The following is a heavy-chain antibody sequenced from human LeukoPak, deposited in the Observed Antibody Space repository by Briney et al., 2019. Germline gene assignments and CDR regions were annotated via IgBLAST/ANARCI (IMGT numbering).Heavy chain of an antibody. CDR1: GFTFGDYA. J-gene: IGHJ4*02. D-gene: IGHD3-16*01. V-gene: IGHV3-49*03. CDR2: IRSKAYGGTT. Sequence: GGSLRLSCTVSGFTFGDYAMSWFRQAPGKGLEWVGFIRSKAYGGTTEYAASVKGRFTISRDDSKSIAYLQVNSLRTEDTAVYYCTGSFGELSFFAHWGQGTLVTVSS. CDR3: TGSFGELSFFAH.